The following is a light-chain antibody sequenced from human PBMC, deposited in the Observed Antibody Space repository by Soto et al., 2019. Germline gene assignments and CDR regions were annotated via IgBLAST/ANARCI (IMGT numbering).Light chain of an antibody. V-gene: IGKV3-20*01. J-gene: IGKJ4*01. Sequence: EIALTQSPGTLSLSPGERATLSCGASQSVNSNYLAWYQQRPGQAPRLLIYGASSRATGIPDRFSGSGSGTTFTLTISRLEPEDFAVYYCQQYGSSPVTFGGGTKVEIK. CDR3: QQYGSSPVT. CDR1: QSVNSNY. CDR2: GAS.